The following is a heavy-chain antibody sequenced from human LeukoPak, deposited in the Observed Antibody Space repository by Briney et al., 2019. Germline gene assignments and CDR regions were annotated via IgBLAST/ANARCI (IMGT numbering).Heavy chain of an antibody. D-gene: IGHD6-6*01. V-gene: IGHV3-9*01. CDR1: GFTFDDYA. J-gene: IGHJ4*02. CDR2: ISWNSGSI. Sequence: SLRLSCAASGFTFDDYAMHWVRQAPGKGLEYISGISWNSGSIGYADSVKGRFTISRDNAKNSLYLQMHSLRAEDTAVYYCAREITRPYSSSSGTDYWGQGTLVTVSS. CDR3: AREITRPYSSSSGTDY.